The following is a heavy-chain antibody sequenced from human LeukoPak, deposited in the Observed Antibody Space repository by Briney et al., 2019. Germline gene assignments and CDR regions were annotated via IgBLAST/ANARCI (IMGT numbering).Heavy chain of an antibody. CDR1: GGSISDYY. V-gene: IGHV4-4*07. CDR2: IHSSGST. D-gene: IGHD6-13*01. J-gene: IGHJ5*02. CDR3: ARDASSSWTNWFDP. Sequence: KPSETLSLTCTVSGGSISDYYWSWIRQPAGKGLEWIGRIHSSGSTNYNPSLKSRVTMSVDTSKNLFSLRLSSVTAADTAVYYCARDASSSWTNWFDPWGQGTLVTVSS.